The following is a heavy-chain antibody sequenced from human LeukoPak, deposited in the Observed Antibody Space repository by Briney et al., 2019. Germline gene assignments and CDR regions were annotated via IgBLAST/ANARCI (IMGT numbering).Heavy chain of an antibody. CDR2: IKQDGSEK. Sequence: PGGSLRLSCAASGFTFSSYWMSWVRQAPGKGLEWVANIKQDGSEKYYVDSVKGRFTISRDNAKNSLYLQMNSLRAEDTAVYYCARDPGGLIAARRFDYWGQGTLVTVSS. CDR3: ARDPGGLIAARRFDY. D-gene: IGHD6-6*01. V-gene: IGHV3-7*01. CDR1: GFTFSSYW. J-gene: IGHJ4*02.